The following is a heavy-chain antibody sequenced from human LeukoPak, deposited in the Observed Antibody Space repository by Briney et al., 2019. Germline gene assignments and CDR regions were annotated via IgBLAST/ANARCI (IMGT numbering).Heavy chain of an antibody. V-gene: IGHV4-59*08. J-gene: IGHJ4*02. CDR2: IYYSGNT. Sequence: SETLSLTCTVSGGSISSYYWSWIRQPPGKGLELIGYIYYSGNTNYNPSLKSRVTISVDTSKNQFSLKLSSVTATDTAVYYCARQPGNSGWFYYFDYWGQGTLVTVSS. CDR1: GGSISSYY. CDR3: ARQPGNSGWFYYFDY. D-gene: IGHD6-19*01.